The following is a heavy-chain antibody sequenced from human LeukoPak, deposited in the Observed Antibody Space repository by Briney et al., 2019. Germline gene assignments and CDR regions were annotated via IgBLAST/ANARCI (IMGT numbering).Heavy chain of an antibody. CDR2: IHYSGST. CDR3: ARLTNYGSGNYYNDY. D-gene: IGHD3-10*01. J-gene: IGHJ4*02. V-gene: IGHV4-61*01. CDR1: GGSISSSSYY. Sequence: SETLSLTCTVSGGSISSSSYYWSWIRQPPGKGLEWIGYIHYSGSTSYNPSLRSRVTISVDTSKNQFSLELSSVTAADTAVYYCARLTNYGSGNYYNDYWGQGTLVTVSS.